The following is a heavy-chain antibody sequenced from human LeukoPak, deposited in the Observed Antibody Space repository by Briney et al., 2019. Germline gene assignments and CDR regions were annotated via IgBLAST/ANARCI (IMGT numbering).Heavy chain of an antibody. D-gene: IGHD3-3*01. CDR1: GGYISRYY. V-gene: IGHV4-59*01. Sequence: PSETLSHTCNVSGGYISRYYWICIRQPPGKGLEWIGYIYNSGRTRYNRPLKSRSTISLDTSKKQFSLKLNSVTTADTAVCYCARGAPRYYDFWSGYDLDYWGHGTLVTVSS. J-gene: IGHJ4*01. CDR3: ARGAPRYYDFWSGYDLDY. CDR2: IYNSGRT.